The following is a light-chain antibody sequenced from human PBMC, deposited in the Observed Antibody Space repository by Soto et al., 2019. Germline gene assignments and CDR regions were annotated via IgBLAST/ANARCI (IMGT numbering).Light chain of an antibody. CDR1: QSVSFSPKNKNY. J-gene: IGKJ1*01. Sequence: DIVMTQSPDSLAVSLGERATINCKSGQSVSFSPKNKNYLAWYQQKAGQPPKLLIYWASTRESGVPDRFRGSGSGTDFTLTINNVQAEDVAVYYCQQYNSIPWTFGQGTKVDIK. CDR3: QQYNSIPWT. CDR2: WAS. V-gene: IGKV4-1*01.